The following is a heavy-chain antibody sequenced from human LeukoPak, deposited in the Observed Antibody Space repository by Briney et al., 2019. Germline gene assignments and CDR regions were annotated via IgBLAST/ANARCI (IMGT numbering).Heavy chain of an antibody. D-gene: IGHD2-2*01. J-gene: IGHJ5*02. CDR2: IIPIFGTA. Sequence: GSSVKVSCKASGGTFSSYAISLVRQAPGQGLEWMGGIIPIFGTANYAQKFQGRVAITADESTSTAYMELSSLRSEDTAVYYCARGRYCSSTSCLNWFDPWGQGTLVTVSS. CDR3: ARGRYCSSTSCLNWFDP. V-gene: IGHV1-69*01. CDR1: GGTFSSYA.